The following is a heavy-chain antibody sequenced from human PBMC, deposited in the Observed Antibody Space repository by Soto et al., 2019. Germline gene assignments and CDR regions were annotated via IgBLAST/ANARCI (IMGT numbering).Heavy chain of an antibody. Sequence: ASVKVSCKVSGYTLTELSMHWVRQAPGKGLEWMGGFEPEDGETIYAQKFQRRVTMTEDTSTDTAYMELSSLRSEDTAVYYCATFTAYYYYYGMDVWGQGSTVTVS. D-gene: IGHD3-16*01. CDR3: ATFTAYYYYYGMDV. J-gene: IGHJ6*02. V-gene: IGHV1-24*01. CDR1: GYTLTELS. CDR2: FEPEDGET.